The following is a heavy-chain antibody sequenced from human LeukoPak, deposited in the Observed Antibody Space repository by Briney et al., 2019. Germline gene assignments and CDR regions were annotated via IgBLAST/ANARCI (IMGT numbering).Heavy chain of an antibody. V-gene: IGHV1-46*01. D-gene: IGHD2-2*01. CDR3: ARDLDLVPAARGSPTSPNFYYYYYYYMDV. J-gene: IGHJ6*03. Sequence: ASVKVSCKASGYTFTSYYMHWVRQAPGQGLEWMGIINPSGGSTSYAQKFQGRVTMTRDTSTSTVYMELSSLRSEDTAVYYCARDLDLVPAARGSPTSPNFYYYYYYYMDVWGKGTTVTVSS. CDR2: INPSGGST. CDR1: GYTFTSYY.